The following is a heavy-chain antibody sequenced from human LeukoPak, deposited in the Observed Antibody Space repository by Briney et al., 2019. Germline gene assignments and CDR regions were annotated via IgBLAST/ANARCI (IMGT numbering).Heavy chain of an antibody. J-gene: IGHJ3*02. D-gene: IGHD3-22*01. V-gene: IGHV4-39*07. CDR2: IYYSGSS. CDR3: ARKRSAYYYDAFDI. Sequence: SETLSLTCSVSGGSISSSSSYWGWIRQPPGKGLEWIGSIYYSGSSFDNPALKSRVTISVDTSKNQFSLKLSSVTAADTAVYYCARKRSAYYYDAFDIWGQGTMVTVSS. CDR1: GGSISSSSSY.